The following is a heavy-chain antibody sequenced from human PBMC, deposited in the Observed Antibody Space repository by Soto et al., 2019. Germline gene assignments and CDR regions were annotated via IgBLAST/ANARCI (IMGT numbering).Heavy chain of an antibody. J-gene: IGHJ6*02. V-gene: IGHV3-30-3*01. Sequence: LRLSFAASGLTFSYYAMHWVRQAPGKGLEWVSFISYDGSNGYYADSMKGRFTISRDNSKNTLYLQMDSLRAEDTAVYYCARDSFGLDVWGQGTKVTVSS. CDR2: ISYDGSNG. CDR3: ARDSFGLDV. CDR1: GLTFSYYA.